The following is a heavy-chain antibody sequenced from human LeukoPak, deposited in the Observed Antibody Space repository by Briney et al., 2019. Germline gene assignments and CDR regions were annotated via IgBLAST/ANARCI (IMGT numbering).Heavy chain of an antibody. Sequence: GGSLRLSCSASRFTFSSYTMNWVRQAPGKGLEWVSSIDPSSTYIYYADSVKGRFTISRDNSKNTLYLQMNSLRAEDTAVYYCARVSVWLAIFGVFDYWGQGTLVTVSS. V-gene: IGHV3-21*01. D-gene: IGHD3-3*01. J-gene: IGHJ4*02. CDR2: IDPSSTYI. CDR3: ARVSVWLAIFGVFDY. CDR1: RFTFSSYT.